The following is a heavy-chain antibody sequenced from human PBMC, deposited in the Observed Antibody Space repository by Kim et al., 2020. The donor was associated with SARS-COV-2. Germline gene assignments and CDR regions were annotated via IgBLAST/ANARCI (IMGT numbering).Heavy chain of an antibody. CDR2: ITRSSDIT. CDR1: GFTFNNYA. D-gene: IGHD6-25*01. CDR3: VKDLGSGRFDP. V-gene: IGHV3-23*01. J-gene: IGHJ5*02. Sequence: GGSLRLSCIVSGFTFNNYAMSWVRQAPGKGLEWVSAITRSSDITNYADSVKGRFTISRDNSKNTVYLEMNSLRDEDTAVYYCVKDLGSGRFDPWGQGTLVTVSS.